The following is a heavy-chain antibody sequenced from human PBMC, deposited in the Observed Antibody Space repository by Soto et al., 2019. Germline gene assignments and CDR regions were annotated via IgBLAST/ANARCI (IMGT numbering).Heavy chain of an antibody. CDR2: ISGSGGST. CDR3: AKDPRPVAGTVLSFDY. CDR1: GFTFSSYA. J-gene: IGHJ4*02. D-gene: IGHD6-19*01. Sequence: EVQLLESGGGLVQPGGSLRLSCAASGFTFSSYAMSWVRQAPGMGLEWVSAISGSGGSTYYADSVKGRFTISRDNSKNTLYLQMNSLRAEDTAVYYCAKDPRPVAGTVLSFDYWGQGTLVTVSS. V-gene: IGHV3-23*01.